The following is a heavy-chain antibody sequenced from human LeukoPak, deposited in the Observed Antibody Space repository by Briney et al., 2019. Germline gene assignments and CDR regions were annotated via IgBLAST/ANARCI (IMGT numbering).Heavy chain of an antibody. V-gene: IGHV3-7*01. CDR3: KSGGAAPGRFDY. CDR2: IKQDGSEQ. D-gene: IGHD6-13*01. Sequence: GGSLRLSCAASGFTFSSYWMSWVRQAPGKGLEWVANIKQDGSEQYYVDSVKGRFTISRDNAKSSLYLQMNRLGVEDTAIYYCKSGGAAPGRFDYWGQGALVTVSP. J-gene: IGHJ4*02. CDR1: GFTFSSYW.